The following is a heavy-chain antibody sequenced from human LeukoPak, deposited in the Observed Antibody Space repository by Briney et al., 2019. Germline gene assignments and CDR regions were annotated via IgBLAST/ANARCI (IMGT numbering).Heavy chain of an antibody. CDR1: GFTFSNYE. Sequence: GGSLRLSCAASGFTFSNYEMNWVRQAPGKGLEWVSYISSSGSTIWYADSVKGRFTISRDYAKNSLYLQMNSLRAEDSAVYYCARDIADMPGRDSYGYDYWGQGTLVTVSS. CDR3: ARDIADMPGRDSYGYDY. J-gene: IGHJ4*02. CDR2: ISSSGSTI. D-gene: IGHD5-18*01. V-gene: IGHV3-48*03.